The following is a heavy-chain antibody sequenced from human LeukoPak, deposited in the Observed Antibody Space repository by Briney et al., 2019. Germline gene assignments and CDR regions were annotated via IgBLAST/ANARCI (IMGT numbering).Heavy chain of an antibody. D-gene: IGHD6-19*01. CDR2: IKSDVSSI. CDR3: ARGSSSGNSLGPMDL. V-gene: IGHV3-74*01. CDR1: GFTLRSYG. J-gene: IGHJ5*02. Sequence: GGSLRLSCAASGFTLRSYGMHWVRQAPGKGLVWVSRIKSDVSSITYADSVKGRFTISGDNANNTLNLQMNSLRAEDTAVYYCARGSSSGNSLGPMDLWGQGTLVTVSS.